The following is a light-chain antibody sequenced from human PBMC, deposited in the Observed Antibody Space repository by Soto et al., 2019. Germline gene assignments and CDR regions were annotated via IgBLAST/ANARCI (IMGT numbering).Light chain of an antibody. CDR3: SSFTNTSAYV. J-gene: IGLJ1*01. Sequence: QSVLTQPASVSGSPGQSITISCTGTSSDVGVYNYVSWYQQHPGKAPKLMIYDVSNRPPGVSNRFSGSKSGNTASLTISGLQAEDEADYYCSSFTNTSAYVFGTGTKVTVL. CDR2: DVS. CDR1: SSDVGVYNY. V-gene: IGLV2-14*01.